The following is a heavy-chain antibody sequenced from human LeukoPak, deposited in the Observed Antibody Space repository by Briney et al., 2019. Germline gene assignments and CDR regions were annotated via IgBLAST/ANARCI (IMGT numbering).Heavy chain of an antibody. D-gene: IGHD6-13*01. CDR2: IYYTGST. J-gene: IGHJ5*02. Sequence: SQTLSLTCTVSGGSISSGGYYWSWIRQHPGKGLEWIGYIYYTGSTYYNPSLKSRVTISLDTSKYQFSLNLSSVTAADTAVYYCARRIAAAATGWFDPWGQGTLVTVSS. CDR3: ARRIAAAATGWFDP. CDR1: GGSISSGGYY. V-gene: IGHV4-31*03.